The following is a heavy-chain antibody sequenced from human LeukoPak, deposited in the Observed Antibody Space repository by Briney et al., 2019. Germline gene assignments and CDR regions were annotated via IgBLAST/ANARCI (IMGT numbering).Heavy chain of an antibody. CDR3: ARIPPMTTY. J-gene: IGHJ3*01. Sequence: SETLSLTCTVSGGSISSYYWSWIRQPPGKGLEWIGSIYYSGSTYYNPSLKSRVTISVDTSKNQFPLKLSSVTAADTAVYYCARIPPMTTYWGQGTMVTVSS. CDR1: GGSISSYY. D-gene: IGHD3-22*01. CDR2: IYYSGST. V-gene: IGHV4-39*06.